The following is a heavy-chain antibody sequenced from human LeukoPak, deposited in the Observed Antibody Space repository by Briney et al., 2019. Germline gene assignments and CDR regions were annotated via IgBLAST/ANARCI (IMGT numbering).Heavy chain of an antibody. CDR3: VSGEWLRPLD. V-gene: IGHV4-39*07. D-gene: IGHD5-12*01. CDR2: FYYSGSS. CDR1: GGSISSSSYY. J-gene: IGHJ4*02. Sequence: KSSETLSLTCTVSGGSISSSSYYWGWIRQPPGKGLGWIGSFYYSGSSYYNPSLLSRVTMSVDTSKNQFSLKLSSVTAADTAVYYCVSGEWLRPLDWGQGTLVTVSS.